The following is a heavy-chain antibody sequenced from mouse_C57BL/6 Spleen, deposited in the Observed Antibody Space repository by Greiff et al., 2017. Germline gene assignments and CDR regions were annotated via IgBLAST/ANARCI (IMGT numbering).Heavy chain of an antibody. D-gene: IGHD1-1*01. CDR3: TAQYYVSPSWYFDV. V-gene: IGHV14-4*01. CDR1: GFNIKDDY. J-gene: IGHJ1*03. CDR2: IDPENGNT. Sequence: VQLQQSGAELVRPGASVKLSCTASGFNIKDDYMHWVKQRPEKGLEWIGWIDPENGNTDYHSQFQGKATITADTSYNTAYLPCISLTSEDTAVSYCTAQYYVSPSWYFDVWGTGTTVTVSS.